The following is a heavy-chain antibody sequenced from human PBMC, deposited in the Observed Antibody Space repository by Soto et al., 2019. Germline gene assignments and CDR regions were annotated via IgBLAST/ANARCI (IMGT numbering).Heavy chain of an antibody. D-gene: IGHD2-15*01. CDR1: GFTFRSYA. CDR2: ISYDGSNK. J-gene: IGHJ6*02. V-gene: IGHV3-30-3*01. CDR3: ARGDREDIAVVIGVRPGEYGVDV. Sequence: QVQLVESGGGVVQPGRSLRLSCAASGFTFRSYAMHWVRQAPGKGLECVAVISYDGSNKFYGDYVKGRFTISRDNSKNTLYLQINSLRYEDTAVYYCARGDREDIAVVIGVRPGEYGVDVWGQGTTVTVSS.